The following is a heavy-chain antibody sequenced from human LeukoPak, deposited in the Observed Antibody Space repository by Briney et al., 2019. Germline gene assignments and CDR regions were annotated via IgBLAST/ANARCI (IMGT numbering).Heavy chain of an antibody. D-gene: IGHD6-19*01. CDR1: GFTFSSYW. Sequence: GGSLRLSCAASGFTFSSYWMSWVRQAPGKGLEWVANIKQDGSEKYYVDSVKGRFTISRDNAKDSLYLQMNSLRAEDTAVYYCARDASSGWPAPYFDYWGQGTLVTVSS. CDR3: ARDASSGWPAPYFDY. J-gene: IGHJ4*02. CDR2: IKQDGSEK. V-gene: IGHV3-7*01.